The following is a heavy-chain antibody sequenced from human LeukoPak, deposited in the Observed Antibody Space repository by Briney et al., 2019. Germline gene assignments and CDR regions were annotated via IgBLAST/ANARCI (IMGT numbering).Heavy chain of an antibody. Sequence: GASVKVSCKASGGTFSSYAISWVRQAPGQGLEWMGWMNPNSGNTGYAQKFQGRVTMTRNTSISTAYMELSSLRSEDTAVYYCARGWSGQFDYWGQGTLVTVSS. V-gene: IGHV1-8*02. D-gene: IGHD2-8*02. CDR1: GGTFSSYA. CDR2: MNPNSGNT. CDR3: ARGWSGQFDY. J-gene: IGHJ4*02.